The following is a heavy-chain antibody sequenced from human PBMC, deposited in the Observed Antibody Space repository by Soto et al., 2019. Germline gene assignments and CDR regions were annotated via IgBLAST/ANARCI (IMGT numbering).Heavy chain of an antibody. CDR3: ARAAAGRKYWYFDL. CDR1: GGSISSYY. V-gene: IGHV4-59*01. Sequence: SETLSLSCTVAGGSISSYYWSWIRQPPGKGLEWIGYIYYSGSTNYNPSLKSRVTISVDTSKNQFSLKLSSVTAADTAVYYCARAAAGRKYWYFDLWGRGTLVTVSS. CDR2: IYYSGST. D-gene: IGHD6-13*01. J-gene: IGHJ2*01.